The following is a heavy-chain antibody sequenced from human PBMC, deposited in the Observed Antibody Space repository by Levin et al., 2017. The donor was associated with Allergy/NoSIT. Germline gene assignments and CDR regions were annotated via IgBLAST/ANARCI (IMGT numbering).Heavy chain of an antibody. CDR2: IKQDGSEK. CDR1: GFTFSSYW. D-gene: IGHD6-19*01. CDR3: ARTPSYSSGWPPY. V-gene: IGHV3-7*04. J-gene: IGHJ4*02. Sequence: LSLTCAASGFTFSSYWMSWVRQAPGKGLEWVANIKQDGSEKYYVDSVKGRFTISRDNAKNSLYLQMNSLRAEDTAVYYCARTPSYSSGWPPYWGQGTLVTVSS.